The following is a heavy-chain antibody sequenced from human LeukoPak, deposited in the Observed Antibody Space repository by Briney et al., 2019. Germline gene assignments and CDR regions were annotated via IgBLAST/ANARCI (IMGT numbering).Heavy chain of an antibody. CDR3: AKMVTGSYYNLQYFDY. Sequence: GGSLRLSCAASGFTVSSNYMSWVRQAPGKGLEWVSVIYSGGSTYYADSVKGRFTISRDNSKNTLYLQMNSLRPEDTAVYYCAKMVTGSYYNLQYFDYWGQGTLVTVSS. CDR1: GFTVSSNY. CDR2: IYSGGST. D-gene: IGHD3-10*01. J-gene: IGHJ4*02. V-gene: IGHV3-66*02.